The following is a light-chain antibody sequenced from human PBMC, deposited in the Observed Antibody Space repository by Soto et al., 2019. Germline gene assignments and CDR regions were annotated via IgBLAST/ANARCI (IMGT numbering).Light chain of an antibody. V-gene: IGLV2-14*01. J-gene: IGLJ2*01. CDR1: SSDVGGYNY. CDR2: DVS. CDR3: SSYTSSSTYVV. Sequence: QSALTQPASVSGSPGQSITISCTGTSSDVGGYNYVSWYQQHPGKAPKLMIYDVSNRPSGVSNRFSGSKSGNTASLTISGLHAENGADYYSSSYTSSSTYVVFGGGTMFTVL.